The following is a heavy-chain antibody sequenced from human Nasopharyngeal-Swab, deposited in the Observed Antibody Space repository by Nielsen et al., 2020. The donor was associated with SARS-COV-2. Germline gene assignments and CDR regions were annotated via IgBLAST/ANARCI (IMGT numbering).Heavy chain of an antibody. Sequence: GESLKISCKGSGYSFTSYWIGWVRQMPGKGLEWMGIIYPGDSDTRYSPSFQGQVTISADKSISTAYLQWSGLKASDTAMYYCARRTSHELNPGTLDVWGQGTTVTVSS. V-gene: IGHV5-51*01. CDR1: GYSFTSYW. CDR3: ARRTSHELNPGTLDV. D-gene: IGHD1-7*01. J-gene: IGHJ6*02. CDR2: IYPGDSDT.